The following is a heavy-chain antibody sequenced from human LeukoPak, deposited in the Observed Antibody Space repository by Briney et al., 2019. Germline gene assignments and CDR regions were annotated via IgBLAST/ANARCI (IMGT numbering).Heavy chain of an antibody. J-gene: IGHJ6*02. Sequence: SVKVSCKASGGTFSSYAISWVRQAPGQGLEWMGGIIPIFGTANYAQKFQGRVTITADESTSTAYMELSSLRSEDTAVYYCAREASAQRGYCSSTSCPGGYYYGMDVWGQGTTVTVSS. CDR3: AREASAQRGYCSSTSCPGGYYYGMDV. D-gene: IGHD2-2*03. V-gene: IGHV1-69*13. CDR1: GGTFSSYA. CDR2: IIPIFGTA.